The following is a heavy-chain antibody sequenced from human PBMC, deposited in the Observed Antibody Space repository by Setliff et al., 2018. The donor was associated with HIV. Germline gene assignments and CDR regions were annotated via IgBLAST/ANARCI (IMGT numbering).Heavy chain of an antibody. CDR1: GFTFSSYA. CDR3: VRDRGPNYYDSSGYHGFDY. D-gene: IGHD3-22*01. CDR2: ISGSGSST. Sequence: GGSLRLSCAASGFTFSSYAMSWVRQAPGKGLEWVSTISGSGSSTKYADSVKGRFTISRDNSKNTLYLQMNSLRAEDTAVYYCVRDRGPNYYDSSGYHGFDYWGQGTLVTVSS. V-gene: IGHV3-23*01. J-gene: IGHJ4*02.